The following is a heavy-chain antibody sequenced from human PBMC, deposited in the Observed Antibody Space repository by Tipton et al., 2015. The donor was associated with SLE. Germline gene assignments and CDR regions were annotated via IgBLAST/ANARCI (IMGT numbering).Heavy chain of an antibody. CDR3: ARETPGGGDCCHFDY. CDR2: IYNSGGT. CDR1: GYSISSGYY. J-gene: IGHJ4*02. Sequence: TLSLTCAVSGYSISSGYYWGWIRQPPGKGLEWIGSIYNSGGTYYNPSLKSRVTISVDTSKNQFSLKLSSVTAADTAVYYCARETPGGGDCCHFDYWGQGTLVTVSS. V-gene: IGHV4-38-2*02. D-gene: IGHD2-21*01.